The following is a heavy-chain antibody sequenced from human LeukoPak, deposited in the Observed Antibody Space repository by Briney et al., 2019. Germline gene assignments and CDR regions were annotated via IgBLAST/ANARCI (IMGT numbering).Heavy chain of an antibody. J-gene: IGHJ1*01. Sequence: GGSLRLSCAASGFTFSSYAMSWVRQAPGKVLEWVSAIRGSGGSTYYADSVKGRFTISRDNSKSTLYLQMNSLRAEDTAVYYCARGEDYYDSSGYYYGSPYPFQHWGQGTLVTVSS. D-gene: IGHD3-22*01. CDR3: ARGEDYYDSSGYYYGSPYPFQH. CDR2: IRGSGGST. CDR1: GFTFSSYA. V-gene: IGHV3-23*01.